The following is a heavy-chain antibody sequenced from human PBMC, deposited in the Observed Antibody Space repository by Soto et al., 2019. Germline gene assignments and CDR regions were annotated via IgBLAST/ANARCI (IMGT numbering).Heavy chain of an antibody. D-gene: IGHD3-3*01. CDR2: IVVGSGNT. CDR3: AARSITIFGVVTKPFDP. CDR1: GFTFTSSA. V-gene: IGHV1-58*01. J-gene: IGHJ5*02. Sequence: SVKVSCKASGFTFTSSAVQWVRQARGQRLEWIGWIVVGSGNTNYAQKFQERVTITRDMSTSTAYMELSSLRSEDTAVYYCAARSITIFGVVTKPFDPWGQGTLVTVSS.